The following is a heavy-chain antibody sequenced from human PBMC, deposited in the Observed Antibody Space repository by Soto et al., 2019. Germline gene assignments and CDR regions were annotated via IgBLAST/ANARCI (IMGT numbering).Heavy chain of an antibody. Sequence: HPGGSLRLSCAASGFTFSGSALHWVRQASGKGLEWVGRIRSIPDSDATAYAASVKGRFTISRDDSKNTAYLQMNSLKTEDTAVYYCTRLNSETTVTTSYDYYGMDVWGQGTTVTVSS. CDR1: GFTFSGSA. D-gene: IGHD4-17*01. CDR3: TRLNSETTVTTSYDYYGMDV. J-gene: IGHJ6*02. CDR2: IRSIPDSDAT. V-gene: IGHV3-73*01.